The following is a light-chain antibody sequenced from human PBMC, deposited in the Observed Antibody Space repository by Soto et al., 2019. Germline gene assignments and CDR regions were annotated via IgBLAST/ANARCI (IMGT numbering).Light chain of an antibody. V-gene: IGKV3-15*01. J-gene: IGKJ1*01. Sequence: EIVMTQSPATLSVSPGERVTLSCRASQNIRSDLAWYQQKPGQAPRLLMYGAAIRATGIPARFSGSGSGTDFTLTISSLQSEDLAVYYCQQYINWSSGQGTKMEIK. CDR1: QNIRSD. CDR2: GAA. CDR3: QQYINWS.